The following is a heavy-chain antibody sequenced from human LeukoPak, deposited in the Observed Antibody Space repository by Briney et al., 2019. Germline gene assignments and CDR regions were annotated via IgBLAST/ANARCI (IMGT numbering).Heavy chain of an antibody. Sequence: PSETLSLTCTVSGGSISSYYWSWIRQPPGKGLEWIGYIHYSGSTNYNPSLKSRVTISVDTSKNQFSLKLSSVTAADTAVYYCARRDYDILTGYYSNWFDPWGQGTLVTVSS. V-gene: IGHV4-59*08. J-gene: IGHJ5*02. CDR3: ARRDYDILTGYYSNWFDP. CDR2: IHYSGST. D-gene: IGHD3-9*01. CDR1: GGSISSYY.